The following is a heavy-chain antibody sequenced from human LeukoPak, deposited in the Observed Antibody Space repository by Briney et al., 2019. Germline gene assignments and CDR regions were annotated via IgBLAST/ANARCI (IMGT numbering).Heavy chain of an antibody. Sequence: PSETLSLTCTVSGGSISSYYWSWIRQPAGKGLEWIGRIYTSGSTNYNPSLKSRVTMSVDTSKNQFSLKLSSVTAADTAVYYCARGPSTQYYYYYMDVWGKGTTVTVSS. CDR3: ARGPSTQYYYYYMDV. J-gene: IGHJ6*03. V-gene: IGHV4-4*07. CDR1: GGSISSYY. CDR2: IYTSGST. D-gene: IGHD2-2*01.